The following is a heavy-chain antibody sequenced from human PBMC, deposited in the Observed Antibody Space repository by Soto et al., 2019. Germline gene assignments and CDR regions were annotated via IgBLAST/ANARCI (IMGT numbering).Heavy chain of an antibody. J-gene: IGHJ6*02. CDR2: ISYDGNNK. CDR3: AKDIEEVVYYYGMDV. CDR1: GFTFSSYG. Sequence: TGGSLRLSCAASGFTFSSYGMHWVRQAPGKGLEWVGLISYDGNNKFYADSVKGRFTISRDNSKNTLFLQMNSLRAEDTALYYCAKDIEEVVYYYGMDVWGQGTTVTVSS. D-gene: IGHD1-26*01. V-gene: IGHV3-30*18.